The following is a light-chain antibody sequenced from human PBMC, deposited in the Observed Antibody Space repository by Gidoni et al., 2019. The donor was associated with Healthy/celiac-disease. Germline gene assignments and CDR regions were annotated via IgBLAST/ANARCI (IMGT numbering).Light chain of an antibody. CDR1: NIGSKS. V-gene: IGLV3-21*02. CDR3: QVWDSSSDHNVV. CDR2: DDS. Sequence: SYVLTQPPSVSVAPGQTARITCGGNNIGSKSVHWYQQKPGQAPVLVVYDDSGRPSGIPERFSGSNSGNTATLTISRVEAGDEADYYCQVWDSSSDHNVVFGGGTKLTVL. J-gene: IGLJ2*01.